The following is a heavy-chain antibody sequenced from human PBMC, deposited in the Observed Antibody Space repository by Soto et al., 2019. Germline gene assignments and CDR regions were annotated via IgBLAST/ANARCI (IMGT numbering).Heavy chain of an antibody. J-gene: IGHJ6*02. Sequence: QVQLQESGPGLVRPSQTLSLTCTVSGGSISSDHYHWTWIRQTPGKGLEWIGYIHYSGSVYYNPYLQSGVTRSVDTCKNLFSLKLSPVTAEDTAVYFCVREDACGDRDYYGLDVWGQGTTVTVSS. CDR1: GGSISSDHYH. CDR2: IHYSGSV. D-gene: IGHD5-18*01. CDR3: VREDACGDRDYYGLDV. V-gene: IGHV4-30-4*01.